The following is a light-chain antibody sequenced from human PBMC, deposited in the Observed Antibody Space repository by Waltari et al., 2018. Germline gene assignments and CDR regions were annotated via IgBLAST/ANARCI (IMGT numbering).Light chain of an antibody. CDR1: QSVTRT. CDR2: GAS. CDR3: QHYLRLPAT. V-gene: IGKV3-20*01. J-gene: IGKJ1*01. Sequence: EIVLTQSPGTMSLSRGESANLSCRASQSVTRTLAWYQQKPGQAPRLLIYGASNRATGIPDRFSGSGSGTDFSLTISRLEPEDFAVYYCQHYLRLPATFGQGTKVEIK.